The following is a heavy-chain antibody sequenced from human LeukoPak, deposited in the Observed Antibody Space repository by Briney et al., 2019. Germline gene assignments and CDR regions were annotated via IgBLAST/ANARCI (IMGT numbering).Heavy chain of an antibody. D-gene: IGHD6-6*01. CDR3: AREGSSSSFDY. CDR2: IYYSGST. J-gene: IGHJ4*02. CDR1: GGSISSSSYY. Sequence: SETLSLTCTVSGGSISSSSYYWGWIRQPPGKGLEWIGYIYYSGSTNYNPSLKSRVTISVDTSKNQFSLKLSSVTAADTAVYYCAREGSSSSFDYWGQGTLVTVSS. V-gene: IGHV4-61*01.